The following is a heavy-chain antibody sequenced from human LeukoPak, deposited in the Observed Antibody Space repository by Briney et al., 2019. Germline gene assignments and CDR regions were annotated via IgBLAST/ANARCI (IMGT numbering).Heavy chain of an antibody. Sequence: PGGSLRLSCAASGFTFSSYWMHWVRQAPGKGLVWVSRINSDGSSTSYADSVRGRFTISRDNAKNTLYLQMNSLRAEDTAVYYCARDHDILTGYPSFDYWGQGTLVTVSS. D-gene: IGHD3-9*01. V-gene: IGHV3-74*01. CDR2: INSDGSST. CDR1: GFTFSSYW. J-gene: IGHJ4*02. CDR3: ARDHDILTGYPSFDY.